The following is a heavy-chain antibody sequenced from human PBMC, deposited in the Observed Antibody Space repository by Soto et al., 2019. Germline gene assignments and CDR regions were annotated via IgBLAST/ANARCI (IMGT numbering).Heavy chain of an antibody. D-gene: IGHD3-22*01. CDR1: GFTFSNYA. V-gene: IGHV3-23*01. J-gene: IGHJ4*02. Sequence: EVQLLESGGDLVQPGGSLRLSCAASGFTFSNYAMSWFRQAPGKGLEWVSAISGSAINTYYADSVRGRFIISRDNSKNTLYLQMNHLRAEDTAVYSCAKGQGYYYDASGYTFDYWGQGTLVTVSS. CDR2: ISGSAINT. CDR3: AKGQGYYYDASGYTFDY.